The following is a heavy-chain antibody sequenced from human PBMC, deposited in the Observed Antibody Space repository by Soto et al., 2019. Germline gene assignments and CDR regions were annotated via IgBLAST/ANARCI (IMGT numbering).Heavy chain of an antibody. D-gene: IGHD6-25*01. CDR1: GGSISSGGYS. J-gene: IGHJ4*02. CDR2: IYHSGST. V-gene: IGHV4-30-2*01. CDR3: ASSAGPTNFDY. Sequence: SETLSLTCAVSGGSISSGGYSWSWIRQPPGKGPEWIGYIYHSGSTYYNPSLKSRVTISVDRSKNQFSLKLSSVTAADTAEYYCASSAGPTNFDYWGQGTLVTVSS.